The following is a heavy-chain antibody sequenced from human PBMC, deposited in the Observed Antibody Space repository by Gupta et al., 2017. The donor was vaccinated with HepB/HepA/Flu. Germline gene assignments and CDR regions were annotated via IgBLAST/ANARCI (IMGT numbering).Heavy chain of an antibody. CDR2: ISYDGSNK. J-gene: IGHJ4*02. CDR1: GFTFSSYA. CDR3: ARDQWGYSYGCGFDY. V-gene: IGHV3-30-3*01. Sequence: QVQLVESGGGVVQPGRSLRLSCAASGFTFSSYAMHWVRQAPGKGLEWVAVISYDGSNKYYADSVKGRFTISRDNSKNTLYLQMNSLRAEDTAVYYCARDQWGYSYGCGFDYWGQGTLVTVSS. D-gene: IGHD5-18*01.